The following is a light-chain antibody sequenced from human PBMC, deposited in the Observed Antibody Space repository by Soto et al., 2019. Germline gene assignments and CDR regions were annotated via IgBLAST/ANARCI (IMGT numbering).Light chain of an antibody. CDR3: QQYSSPPHT. CDR2: GAS. Sequence: EIVLTQSPGNMSLSPGERATLACRARQSGSSSYLAWYQHIPGQPPRLLIYGASSRATAIPDRFSGSGSGTDFTLTISRLEPEDFAVYYCQQYSSPPHTFGQGTKLEIK. V-gene: IGKV3-20*01. J-gene: IGKJ2*01. CDR1: QSGSSSY.